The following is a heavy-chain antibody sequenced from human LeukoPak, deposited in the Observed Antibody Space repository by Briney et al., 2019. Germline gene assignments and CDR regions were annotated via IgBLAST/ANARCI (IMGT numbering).Heavy chain of an antibody. V-gene: IGHV4-59*01. J-gene: IGHJ6*03. CDR2: IYYSGST. CDR3: ARTFYCGGDCYSYYYYYYMDV. Sequence: SEALSLTCTVSGGSISSYYWSWIRQPPGKGLEWIGYIYYSGSTNYNPSLKSRVTISVDTSKNQFSLKLSSVTAADTAVYYCARTFYCGGDCYSYYYYYYMDVWGKGTTVTVSS. CDR1: GGSISSYY. D-gene: IGHD2-21*02.